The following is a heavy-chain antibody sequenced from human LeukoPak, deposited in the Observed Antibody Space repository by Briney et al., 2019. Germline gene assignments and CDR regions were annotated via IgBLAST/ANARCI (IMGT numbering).Heavy chain of an antibody. CDR3: ARMFISGSYFDY. V-gene: IGHV1-2*02. CDR2: INPNSGGT. Sequence: GASVKVSCKASGYTFTGYYMHWVRQAPGQGLEWMGWINPNSGGTNYAQKFQGRVTMTRDTSISTAYMELSRLRSDDTAVYCCARMFISGSYFDYWGQGTLVTVSS. J-gene: IGHJ4*02. CDR1: GYTFTGYY. D-gene: IGHD1-26*01.